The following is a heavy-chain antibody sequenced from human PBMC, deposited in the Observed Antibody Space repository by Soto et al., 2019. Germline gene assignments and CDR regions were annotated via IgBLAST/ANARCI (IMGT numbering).Heavy chain of an antibody. V-gene: IGHV4-39*01. J-gene: IGHJ4*02. CDR1: GGSISSSSYY. Sequence: PSETLSLTCTVSGGSISSSSYYWGWIRQPPGKGLEWIGSIYYSGSTYYKPSLKSRVTISVDTSKNQFSLKLSSVTAADTAVYYCARRFSASTVVVPAAIPWGYYFDYWGQGTLVTVSS. D-gene: IGHD2-2*02. CDR2: IYYSGST. CDR3: ARRFSASTVVVPAAIPWGYYFDY.